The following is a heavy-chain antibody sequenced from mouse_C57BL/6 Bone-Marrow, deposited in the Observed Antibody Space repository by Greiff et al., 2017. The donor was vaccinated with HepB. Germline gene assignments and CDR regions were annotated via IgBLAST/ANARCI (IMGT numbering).Heavy chain of an antibody. V-gene: IGHV14-4*01. D-gene: IGHD1-1*01. CDR2: IDPENGDT. Sequence: VQLQQSGAELVRPGASVKLSCTASGFNIKDDYMHWVKQRPEQGLEWIGWIDPENGDTEYASKFQGKATITADTSSNTAYLQLSSLTSEDTAVYYCTCTVVATWRDAMDYWGQGTSVTVSS. CDR3: TCTVVATWRDAMDY. J-gene: IGHJ4*01. CDR1: GFNIKDDY.